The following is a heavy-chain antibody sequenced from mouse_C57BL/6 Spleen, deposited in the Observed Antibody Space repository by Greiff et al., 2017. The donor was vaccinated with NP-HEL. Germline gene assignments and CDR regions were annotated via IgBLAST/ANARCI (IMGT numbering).Heavy chain of an antibody. Sequence: EVQGVESGGDLVKPGGSLTLSCAASGFTFSSYGMSWVRQTPDKRLAWVATISSGGSYTYYPDSVKGRFTISRDNAKNTLYLQMSSLKSEDTAMYYCARLQLRLRDYAMDYWGQGTSVTVSS. D-gene: IGHD3-2*02. CDR1: GFTFSSYG. CDR2: ISSGGSYT. CDR3: ARLQLRLRDYAMDY. V-gene: IGHV5-6*01. J-gene: IGHJ4*01.